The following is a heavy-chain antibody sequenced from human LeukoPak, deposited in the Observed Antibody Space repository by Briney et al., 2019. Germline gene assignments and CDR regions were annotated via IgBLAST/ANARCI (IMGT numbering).Heavy chain of an antibody. Sequence: SQTLSLTCAISGDSVSSNRAAWNWIRQSPSRGLEWLGRTYYRSKWSTYYAVSVKSRISINRDTSENQISLQLNSVTPEDTAVYYCARSTGPIDYWGQGTLVTVSS. CDR1: GDSVSSNRAA. CDR3: ARSTGPIDY. D-gene: IGHD1-1*01. J-gene: IGHJ4*02. V-gene: IGHV6-1*01. CDR2: TYYRSKWST.